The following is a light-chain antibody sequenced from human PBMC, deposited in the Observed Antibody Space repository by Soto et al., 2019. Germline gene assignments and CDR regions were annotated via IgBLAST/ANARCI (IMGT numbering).Light chain of an antibody. CDR2: GVK. Sequence: QSVLTQPASVSGSPGQSITISCTGSGRDIGAYDYVSWYQQHPGKAPKLIIYGVKNRPSGVSNRFSASKSAFTASLTISGLQTEDEADYYCSSYAGSNNLVFGGGTKLTVL. V-gene: IGLV2-14*01. CDR3: SSYAGSNNLV. J-gene: IGLJ2*01. CDR1: GRDIGAYDY.